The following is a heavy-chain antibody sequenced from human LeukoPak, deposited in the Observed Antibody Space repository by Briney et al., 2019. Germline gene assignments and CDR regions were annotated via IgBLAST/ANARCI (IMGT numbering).Heavy chain of an antibody. Sequence: SETLSLTCTVSGGSISSYYWSWIRQPPGKGLEWIGYIYYSGSTNYNPSLKSRVTISVDTSKNQFSLKLSSVTAADTAVYYCARFYGGYSDYWGQGTLVTVSS. D-gene: IGHD4/OR15-4a*01. CDR2: IYYSGST. CDR3: ARFYGGYSDY. V-gene: IGHV4-59*01. J-gene: IGHJ4*02. CDR1: GGSISSYY.